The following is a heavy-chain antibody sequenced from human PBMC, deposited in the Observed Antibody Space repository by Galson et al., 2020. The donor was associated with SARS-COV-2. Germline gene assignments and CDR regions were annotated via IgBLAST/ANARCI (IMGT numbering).Heavy chain of an antibody. CDR2: INPNSGGT. V-gene: IGHV1-2*02. Sequence: GESLKISCKASGYTFTGYYMHWVRQAPGQGLEWMGWINPNSGGTNYAQKFQGRVTMTRDTSISTAYMELSRLRSDDTAVYYCARDPTVTTSEEFDYYYYGMDVWGQGTTVTVSS. J-gene: IGHJ6*02. D-gene: IGHD4-17*01. CDR3: ARDPTVTTSEEFDYYYYGMDV. CDR1: GYTFTGYY.